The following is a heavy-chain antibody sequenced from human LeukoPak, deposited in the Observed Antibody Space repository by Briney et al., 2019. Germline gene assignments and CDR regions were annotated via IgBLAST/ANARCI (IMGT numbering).Heavy chain of an antibody. V-gene: IGHV4-30-4*07. CDR1: GDSLSSAGDS. CDR3: VRGVGGEYFYFDR. Sequence: TLCLTCGVSGDSLSSAGDSSSSIRQPPGKGLEWVGYIYHSGAAYHNPSLKSRLALSVDTSNTQFSLRLRSVTAADTAVYYCVRGVGGEYFYFDRWGEGALVTVSA. D-gene: IGHD1-26*01. J-gene: IGHJ4*02. CDR2: IYHSGAA.